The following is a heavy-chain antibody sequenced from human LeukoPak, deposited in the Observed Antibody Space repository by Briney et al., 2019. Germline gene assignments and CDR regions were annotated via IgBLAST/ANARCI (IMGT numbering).Heavy chain of an antibody. CDR3: AREQYYYDSSGCVDY. V-gene: IGHV3-48*03. CDR2: ISSSGSTI. CDR1: GFTFSSCE. J-gene: IGHJ4*02. D-gene: IGHD3-22*01. Sequence: GGSLRLSCAASGFTFSSCEMNWVRQAPGKGLEWVSYISSSGSTIYYADSVKGRFTISRDNAKNSLYLQMNSLRAEDTAVYYCAREQYYYDSSGCVDYWGQGTLVTVSS.